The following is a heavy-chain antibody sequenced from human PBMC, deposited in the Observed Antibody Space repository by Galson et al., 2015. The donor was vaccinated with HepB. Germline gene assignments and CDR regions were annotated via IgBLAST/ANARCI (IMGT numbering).Heavy chain of an antibody. V-gene: IGHV4-61*01. D-gene: IGHD1-1*01. CDR1: GGSVSSGSYY. CDR3: ARDGYGDAFDI. J-gene: IGHJ3*02. CDR2: IYYSGST. Sequence: SETLSLTCTVSGGSVSSGSYYWSWIRQPPGKGLEWIGYIYYSGSTNYNPSLKSRVTISVDTSKNQFSLKLSSVTAADTAVYYCARDGYGDAFDIWGQGTMVTVSS.